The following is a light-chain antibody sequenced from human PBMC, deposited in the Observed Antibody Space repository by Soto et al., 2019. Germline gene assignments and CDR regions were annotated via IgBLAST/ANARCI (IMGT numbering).Light chain of an antibody. J-gene: IGLJ2*01. CDR2: EVT. V-gene: IGLV2-8*01. CDR3: SSYADSNNIL. CDR1: SSDVGGYNF. Sequence: QYALTQPPSASGSPGQSVILSCTGTSSDVGGYNFVSWYQLHPGKAPKLMIYEVTKRPSGVPDRFSGSKSGNTASLTVSGLQAEDEADYYCSSYADSNNILFGGGTKLTVL.